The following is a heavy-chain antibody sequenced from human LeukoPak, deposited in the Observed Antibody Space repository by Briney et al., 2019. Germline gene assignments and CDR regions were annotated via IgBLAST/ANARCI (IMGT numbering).Heavy chain of an antibody. Sequence: ASVKVSCKASGGTFSSYAISWVRQAPGQGLEWMGGIIPIFGTANYAQKFQGRVTITTDESASTAYMELSSLRSEDTAVYYCARDVAVGATNWFDPWGQGTLVTVSS. D-gene: IGHD1-26*01. CDR2: IIPIFGTA. J-gene: IGHJ5*02. CDR3: ARDVAVGATNWFDP. CDR1: GGTFSSYA. V-gene: IGHV1-69*05.